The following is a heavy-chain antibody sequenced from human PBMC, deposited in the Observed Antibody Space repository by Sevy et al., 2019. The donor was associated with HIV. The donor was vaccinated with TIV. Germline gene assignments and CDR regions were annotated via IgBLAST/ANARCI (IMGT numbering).Heavy chain of an antibody. CDR3: AEVSPFYYYGVGA. Sequence: SETLSLTCAVSGDSVSSGYWSWIRQPPGKGLEWIGYFYYSGRTNYNPSLKSRVTISVDTSKNQFSLKLTSVTAADTAVYYCAEVSPFYYYGVGAWGQGTTVTVSS. V-gene: IGHV4-59*02. CDR2: FYYSGRT. J-gene: IGHJ6*02. CDR1: GDSVSSGY.